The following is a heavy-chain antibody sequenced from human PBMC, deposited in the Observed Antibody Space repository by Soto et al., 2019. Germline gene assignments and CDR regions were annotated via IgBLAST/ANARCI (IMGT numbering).Heavy chain of an antibody. J-gene: IGHJ5*02. CDR2: ISANGHR. CDR3: VASLAASGLNWLDP. CDR1: GGSISEKY. D-gene: IGHD6-13*01. V-gene: IGHV4-4*07. Sequence: SETLSLTCIVSGGSISEKYWNWVRQPPGKGLAWIGSISANGHRDYNPFLKSRVTMSVDASKNQFSLRLTSMTAADTAVYYCVASLAASGLNWLDPWGRGTLVTVSS.